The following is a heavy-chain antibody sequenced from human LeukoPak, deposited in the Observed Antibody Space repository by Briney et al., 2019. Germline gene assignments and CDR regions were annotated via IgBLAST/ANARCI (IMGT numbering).Heavy chain of an antibody. D-gene: IGHD4-11*01. J-gene: IGHJ4*02. CDR3: ASVTTVTTVDY. CDR1: GFTFSSYS. V-gene: IGHV3-48*01. CDR2: ISSSSSTI. Sequence: GGSLRLSCAASGFTFSSYSMNWVRQAPGKGLEWVSYISSSSSTIYYADSAKGRFTISRDNAKNSLYLQMNSLRAEDTAVYYCASVTTVTTVDYWGQGTLVTVSS.